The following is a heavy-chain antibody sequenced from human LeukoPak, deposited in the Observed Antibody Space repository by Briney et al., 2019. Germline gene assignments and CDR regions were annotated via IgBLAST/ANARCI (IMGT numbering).Heavy chain of an antibody. J-gene: IGHJ3*02. CDR2: IYHSGNT. CDR3: ARDRGGAVAGTKRDMAFDI. Sequence: SETLSLTCAVSGYSISTGYYWGWIRQPPGQGLEWIGSIYHSGNTYYSPSLKSRVTISVDTSKNQFSLKLSSVTAADTAVYYCARDRGGAVAGTKRDMAFDIWGQGTMVTVSS. V-gene: IGHV4-38-2*02. D-gene: IGHD6-19*01. CDR1: GYSISTGYY.